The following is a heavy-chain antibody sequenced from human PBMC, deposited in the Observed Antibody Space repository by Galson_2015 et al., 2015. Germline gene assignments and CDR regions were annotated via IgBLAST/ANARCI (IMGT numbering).Heavy chain of an antibody. J-gene: IGHJ4*02. Sequence: SVKVSCKASGYTFTSYGISWVRQAPGQGLEWMGWISAYNGNTNYAQKLQGRVTMTTDTSTSTAYMELRSLRSDDTAVYYCARDAPDYYDSSGYYLHPLDYWGQGPLVTVSS. V-gene: IGHV1-18*01. CDR2: ISAYNGNT. CDR1: GYTFTSYG. D-gene: IGHD3-22*01. CDR3: ARDAPDYYDSSGYYLHPLDY.